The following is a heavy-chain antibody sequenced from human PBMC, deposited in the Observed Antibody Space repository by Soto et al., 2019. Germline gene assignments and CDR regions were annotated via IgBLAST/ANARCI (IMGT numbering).Heavy chain of an antibody. CDR3: ARVAYCGGDCYRGFDP. CDR1: GGSISSGGYS. D-gene: IGHD2-21*02. Sequence: QLQLQESGSGLVKPSRTLSLTCAVSGGSISSGGYSWSWIRQPPGKGLEWIGYIYHSGSTYYNPSLKSRVTISVDRSKNQFSLKLSSVTAADTAVYYCARVAYCGGDCYRGFDPWGQGTLVTVSS. V-gene: IGHV4-30-2*01. CDR2: IYHSGST. J-gene: IGHJ5*02.